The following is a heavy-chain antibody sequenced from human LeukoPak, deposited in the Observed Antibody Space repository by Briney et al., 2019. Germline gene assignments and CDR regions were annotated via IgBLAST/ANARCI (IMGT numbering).Heavy chain of an antibody. D-gene: IGHD2-2*01. J-gene: IGHJ4*02. Sequence: PGRSLRLSCAASGFTFSSYAMHWVRQAPGKGLEWVAVISYDGSNKYYADSVKGRFTISRDNSKNTLYLQMNSLRAEDTAVYYCARGGRYLGYQLLTGWGQGTLVTVSS. CDR3: ARGGRYLGYQLLTG. CDR2: ISYDGSNK. V-gene: IGHV3-30-3*01. CDR1: GFTFSSYA.